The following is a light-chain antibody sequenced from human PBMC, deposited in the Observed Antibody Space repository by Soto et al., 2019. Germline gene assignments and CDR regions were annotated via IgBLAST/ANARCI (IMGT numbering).Light chain of an antibody. CDR1: QSVSSSY. J-gene: IGKJ1*01. Sequence: EIVLTQSPGTLSLSPWERATLSCRASQSVSSSYLAWYQQKPGQAPRLLIYGASSRATGIPDRFSGSGSGTDFTLTISRLEPEDFAVYYCQQYGSSTQTFGQGTKVDIK. CDR3: QQYGSSTQT. CDR2: GAS. V-gene: IGKV3-20*01.